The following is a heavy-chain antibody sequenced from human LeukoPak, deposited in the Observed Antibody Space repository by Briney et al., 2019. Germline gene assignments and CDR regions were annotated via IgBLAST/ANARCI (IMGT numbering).Heavy chain of an antibody. V-gene: IGHV3-7*03. CDR2: IKQDGSEK. Sequence: GGSLRLSCAASGFTFSSYWMSWVRQAPGKGLEWVANIKQDGSEKYYVDSVKGRFTISRDNAKNSLYLQMNSLRAEDTAVYYCARVVSGYYVGIDYWGQGTLVTASS. CDR3: ARVVSGYYVGIDY. D-gene: IGHD3-22*01. CDR1: GFTFSSYW. J-gene: IGHJ4*02.